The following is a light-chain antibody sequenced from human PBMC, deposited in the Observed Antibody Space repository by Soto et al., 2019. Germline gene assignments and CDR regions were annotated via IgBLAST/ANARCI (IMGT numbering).Light chain of an antibody. CDR3: HQYHTWPIT. CDR1: QGVSRK. V-gene: IGKV3-15*01. J-gene: IGKJ4*01. CDR2: GSS. Sequence: DIGRTQSPATLSVAPGERVTFSCRASQGVSRKLAWYQHKPGQAPRVLISGSSTGATGIPARFSGSGSGTEFTLTISSLQSEDCAIYYCHQYHTWPITFGGGTKVEIK.